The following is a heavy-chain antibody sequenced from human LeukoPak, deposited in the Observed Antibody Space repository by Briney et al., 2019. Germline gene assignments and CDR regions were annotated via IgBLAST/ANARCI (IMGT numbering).Heavy chain of an antibody. CDR1: GGSISSGGYY. CDR2: IYYSGST. J-gene: IGHJ3*02. Sequence: PSQTLSLTCTVSGGSISSGGYYWSWIRQRPGKGLEWIGYIYYSGSTNYNPSLKSRVTISLDTSKNQFSLKLSSLTAADTAVYYCARRVAGESRAFDIWGQGTMVTVSS. V-gene: IGHV4-31*03. CDR3: ARRVAGESRAFDI. D-gene: IGHD3-10*01.